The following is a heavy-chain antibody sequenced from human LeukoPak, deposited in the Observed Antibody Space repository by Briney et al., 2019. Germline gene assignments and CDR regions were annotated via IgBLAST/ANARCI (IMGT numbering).Heavy chain of an antibody. CDR3: AREKGGLSYYYMDV. D-gene: IGHD3-16*01. J-gene: IGHJ6*03. Sequence: GGSLRLSCTVSGFTLSSYEMSWIRQAPGRGLEWVSSIDYSGGSSYYADSVKGRFTISRDDSKNTLYLQLNSLRAEDTAVYYCAREKGGLSYYYMDVWGKGTTVTVSS. CDR1: GFTLSSYE. CDR2: IDYSGGSS. V-gene: IGHV3-23*01.